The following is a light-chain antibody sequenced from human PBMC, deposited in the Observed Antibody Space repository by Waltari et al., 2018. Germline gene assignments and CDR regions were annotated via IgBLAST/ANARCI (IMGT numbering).Light chain of an antibody. J-gene: IGLJ2*01. CDR3: SSYTSSSTLDVV. CDR2: DVK. V-gene: IGLV2-14*03. Sequence: QSALTQPPSVSGSPGQSSTIPCTGTTSAVCGYSYLSWYQQHPGEATKLVIYDVKNRPSGGSNRVSGSKSGNTASRTISGHQDEEEADYYCSSYTSSSTLDVVFGGGTKLTVL. CDR1: TSAVCGYSY.